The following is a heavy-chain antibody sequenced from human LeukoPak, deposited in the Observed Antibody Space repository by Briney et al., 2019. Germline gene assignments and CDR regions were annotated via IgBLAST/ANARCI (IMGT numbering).Heavy chain of an antibody. CDR1: GYTFTGYY. CDR3: ASPYGSGSYYNIPHYYYYMDV. J-gene: IGHJ6*03. CDR2: INPNSGGT. V-gene: IGHV1-2*02. D-gene: IGHD3-10*01. Sequence: ASVKVSCKASGYTFTGYYMHWVRQAPGQGLEWMGWINPNSGGTNYAQKFQGRVTMTRDTSISTAYMELSRLRSDDTAVYYCASPYGSGSYYNIPHYYYYMDVWGKGTTVTVSS.